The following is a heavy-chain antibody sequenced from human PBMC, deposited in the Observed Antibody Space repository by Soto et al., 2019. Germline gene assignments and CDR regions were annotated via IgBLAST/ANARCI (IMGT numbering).Heavy chain of an antibody. Sequence: SETLSLTCVVSGGSLSSYYWSWIRQPPGKGLEWIGNIYYNGITKYSPSLKSRVTMSVDTSKNHFSLKLISVTTADTAVYFCAREGNLGRWIQPIDSWGQGTLVTVSS. CDR1: GGSLSSYY. CDR2: IYYNGIT. D-gene: IGHD2-2*03. J-gene: IGHJ4*02. CDR3: AREGNLGRWIQPIDS. V-gene: IGHV4-59*01.